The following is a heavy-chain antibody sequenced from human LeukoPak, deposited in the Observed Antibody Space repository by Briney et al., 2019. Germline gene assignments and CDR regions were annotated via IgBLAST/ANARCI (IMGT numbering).Heavy chain of an antibody. CDR1: GFTFSSYW. CDR2: INSDGSST. V-gene: IGHV3-74*01. Sequence: GGSLRLSCAASGFTFSSYWMHWVRQAPGKGLVWVSRINSDGSSTSYADSVKGRFTISRDNAKNTLYLQMNSLRAEDTAVYYCARRTYSCVDDAFDIWGQGTMVTVSS. J-gene: IGHJ3*02. CDR3: ARRTYSCVDDAFDI. D-gene: IGHD5-18*01.